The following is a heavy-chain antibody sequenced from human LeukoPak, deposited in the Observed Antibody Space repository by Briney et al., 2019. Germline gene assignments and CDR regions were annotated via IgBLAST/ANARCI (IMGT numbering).Heavy chain of an antibody. V-gene: IGHV3-66*01. CDR3: ASPGGVVAATHSFDY. CDR2: IYSGGST. J-gene: IGHJ4*02. D-gene: IGHD2-15*01. Sequence: PGGSLRLSCAASGFTVSSNYMSWVRQAPGKGLEWVSVIYSGGSTYYADSVKGGFTISRDNSKNTLYLQMNSLRAEDTAVYYCASPGGVVAATHSFDYWGQGTLVTVSS. CDR1: GFTVSSNY.